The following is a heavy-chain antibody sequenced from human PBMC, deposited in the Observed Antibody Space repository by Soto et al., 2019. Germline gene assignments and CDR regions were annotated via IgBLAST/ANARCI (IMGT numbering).Heavy chain of an antibody. J-gene: IGHJ5*02. V-gene: IGHV4-34*01. CDR1: GGFLSESY. D-gene: IGHD3-16*02. Sequence: SETLSLTCAVYGGFLSESYWTWIRQPPGKGLEWIGEINHVGGTNYNPSLKSRVTMSVDKSQNQFSLRLISVTAADTAMYFCVRISYQLPSSVLCLDPWGQGTPVTVSS. CDR3: VRISYQLPSSVLCLDP. CDR2: INHVGGT.